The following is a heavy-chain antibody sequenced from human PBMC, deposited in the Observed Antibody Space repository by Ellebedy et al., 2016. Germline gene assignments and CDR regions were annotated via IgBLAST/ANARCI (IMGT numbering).Heavy chain of an antibody. CDR3: TTGYNGSYYSYY. D-gene: IGHD1-26*01. CDR2: IRSKTYGGTT. Sequence: GESLKISXTTSAFTFGDYAVTWFRQAPGKGLEWVRFIRSKTYGGTTVYAASVMGRFTISRDDSKSIAYLQMSSLKTEDTAVYFCTTGYNGSYYSYYWGQGTLVTVSS. CDR1: AFTFGDYA. V-gene: IGHV3-49*03. J-gene: IGHJ4*02.